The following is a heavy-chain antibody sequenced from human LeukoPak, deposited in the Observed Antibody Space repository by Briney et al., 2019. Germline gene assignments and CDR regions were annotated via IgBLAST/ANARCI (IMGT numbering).Heavy chain of an antibody. J-gene: IGHJ4*02. CDR3: ARQQGHYYDSSGYYGY. D-gene: IGHD3-22*01. V-gene: IGHV4-4*02. CDR1: GGSISSSNW. Sequence: SETLSLTCAVSGGSISSSNWWSWVRQPPGKGLEWIGEIYHSGSTNYNPSLKSRVTISVDTSKNQFSLKLSSVTAADTAVYYCARQQGHYYDSSGYYGYWGQGTLVTVSS. CDR2: IYHSGST.